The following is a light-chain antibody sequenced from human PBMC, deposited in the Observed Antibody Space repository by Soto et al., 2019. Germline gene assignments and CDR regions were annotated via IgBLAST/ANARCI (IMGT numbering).Light chain of an antibody. Sequence: SVLTQPRSVSGSPGQSVTISCTGTSSDVGGYKHVSWYQQHPGKAPKLMIYDVSKRPSGVPDRFSGSKSGNTASVTISGLQAEDEADYYCCSYAGSSWVFGGGTQLTVL. J-gene: IGLJ3*02. CDR1: SSDVGGYKH. V-gene: IGLV2-11*01. CDR2: DVS. CDR3: CSYAGSSWV.